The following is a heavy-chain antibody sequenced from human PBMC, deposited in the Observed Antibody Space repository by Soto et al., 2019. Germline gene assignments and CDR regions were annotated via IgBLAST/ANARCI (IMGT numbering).Heavy chain of an antibody. CDR3: ARGLDYYDSSGYPSFQH. Sequence: QVQLVQSGAEVKKPGSSVKVSCKASGGTFSSSAISWVRQAPGQGLEWMGGIIPIFGTANYAQKFQGRVKITADDSTSTAYMDLSSLRSDDTAVYYCARGLDYYDSSGYPSFQHWGQGTLVTVSS. CDR1: GGTFSSSA. CDR2: IIPIFGTA. J-gene: IGHJ1*01. D-gene: IGHD3-22*01. V-gene: IGHV1-69*12.